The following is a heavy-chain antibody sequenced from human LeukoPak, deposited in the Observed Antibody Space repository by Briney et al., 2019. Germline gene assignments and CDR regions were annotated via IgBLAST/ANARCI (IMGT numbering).Heavy chain of an antibody. CDR3: ARPRGYMDV. Sequence: SETLSLTCAVYGGSFSGYYWSWIRQPPGKGLEWIGEINHSGSTNYNPSLKSRVTISVDTSKNQFSLKLSSVTAADTAVYYCARPRGYMDVWGQGTTVTVSS. V-gene: IGHV4-34*01. CDR1: GGSFSGYY. J-gene: IGHJ6*02. CDR2: INHSGST. D-gene: IGHD3-10*01.